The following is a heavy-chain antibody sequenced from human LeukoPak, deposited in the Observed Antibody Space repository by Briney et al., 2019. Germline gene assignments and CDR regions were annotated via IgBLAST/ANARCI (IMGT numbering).Heavy chain of an antibody. CDR1: GYIFTTHW. CDR2: IYPDDSDT. Sequence: GESLKISCKASGYIFTTHWLGWVRQMPGKGLEWMGMIYPDDSDTRYNPSFQGQVTMSADKSISTASLQWSSLKASDTAIYYCATSSPALRAYEGYGGFDIWGQGTKVTVAS. D-gene: IGHD4-23*01. V-gene: IGHV5-51*06. CDR3: ATSSPALRAYEGYGGFDI. J-gene: IGHJ3*02.